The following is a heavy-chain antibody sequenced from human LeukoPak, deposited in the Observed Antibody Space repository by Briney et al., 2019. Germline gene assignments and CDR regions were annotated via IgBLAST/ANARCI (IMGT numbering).Heavy chain of an antibody. CDR1: GGSISSNMW. J-gene: IGHJ3*02. CDR3: ARDSSIVGTTGAFDI. D-gene: IGHD1-26*01. Sequence: PSGTLSLTCRVSGGSISSNMWWSWVRQTPGKGLEWIGEIYHSGSTNYNPSLKSRVTISLDKSKNQFSLKLSSVTAAETAVYYCARDSSIVGTTGAFDIWGQGTMVIVSS. V-gene: IGHV4-4*02. CDR2: IYHSGST.